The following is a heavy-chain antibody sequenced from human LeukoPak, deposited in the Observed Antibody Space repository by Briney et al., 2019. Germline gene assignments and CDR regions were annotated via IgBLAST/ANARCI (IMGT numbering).Heavy chain of an antibody. CDR2: ITSSSNTI. D-gene: IGHD2/OR15-2a*01. Sequence: GGSLRLSCAASGFTFSAYSMNWVRQAPGKGLEWVSYITSSSNTIYYADSVKGRFTISRDNAKNSLYLQMNSLRAEDTAVYYCAKDTYYYNSSTFYHYYYGMDVWGQGTTVTVSS. CDR3: AKDTYYYNSSTFYHYYYGMDV. J-gene: IGHJ6*02. V-gene: IGHV3-48*04. CDR1: GFTFSAYS.